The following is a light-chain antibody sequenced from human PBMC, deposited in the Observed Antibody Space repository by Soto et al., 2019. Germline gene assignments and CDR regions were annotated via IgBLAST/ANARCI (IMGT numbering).Light chain of an antibody. J-gene: IGKJ1*01. CDR2: DAS. V-gene: IGKV1-5*01. CDR1: QSISRS. CDR3: QQYNSYSWT. Sequence: DIQMTQSPSTLSASVGDRVTITCRASQSISRSLAWYQQKPGKAPNLLIYDASSLESGVPSRFSGSGSGTEFTLTISSLQPDDFATYYCQQYNSYSWTFGQGTKVDIK.